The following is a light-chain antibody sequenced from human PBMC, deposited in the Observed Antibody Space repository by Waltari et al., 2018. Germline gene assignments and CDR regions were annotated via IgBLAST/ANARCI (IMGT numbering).Light chain of an antibody. CDR2: DVS. Sequence: QSALTQPRSVSGSPGQTVTISCTGTSRDVGAYNFVSWFQQHPGKAPKFMIYDVSKRPPGCLDRLAGSKSCNTASLTISGLQAEDDAEYFCWSYAGTYTFGVFGGGTKVTVL. CDR1: SRDVGAYNF. V-gene: IGLV2-11*01. CDR3: WSYAGTYTFGV. J-gene: IGLJ2*01.